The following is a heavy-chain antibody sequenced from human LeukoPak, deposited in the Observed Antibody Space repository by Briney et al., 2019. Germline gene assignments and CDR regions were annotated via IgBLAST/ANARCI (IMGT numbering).Heavy chain of an antibody. V-gene: IGHV3-23*01. CDR2: ISISGGGT. D-gene: IGHD1-1*01. CDR3: VQVFSADTFPFDY. Sequence: GGSLRLSCAASGFTFSSSGMSWVRQAPGRGLEWISTISISGGGTYYADSVKGRFTISRDNSRNTLYLDMNSVRAEATAVYYCVQVFSADTFPFDYWGQGTQVTVSS. J-gene: IGHJ4*02. CDR1: GFTFSSSG.